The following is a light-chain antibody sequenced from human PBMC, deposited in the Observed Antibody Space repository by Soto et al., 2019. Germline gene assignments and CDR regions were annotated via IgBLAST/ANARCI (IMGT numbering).Light chain of an antibody. J-gene: IGKJ1*01. V-gene: IGKV3-20*01. CDR3: QQYNNWSRT. CDR2: GAS. CDR1: QSVSNNY. Sequence: EIVLTQSPGTLSLSPWERATLSCRASQSVSNNYLAWYQQKPGQAPRLPIYGASNRATGIPDRFSGSGSGTDFTLTISRLEPEDFAVYYCQQYNNWSRTFGQGTKV.